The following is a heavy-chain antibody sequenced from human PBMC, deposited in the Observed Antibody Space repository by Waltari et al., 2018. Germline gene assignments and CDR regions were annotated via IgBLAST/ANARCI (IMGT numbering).Heavy chain of an antibody. CDR2: IYYSGST. D-gene: IGHD6-13*01. CDR3: ARDPGQQLFDY. V-gene: IGHV4-59*01. CDR1: GGSISSYY. J-gene: IGHJ4*02. Sequence: QVQLQESGPGLVKPSETLSLTCTVSGGSISSYYWSWIRQPPGKGLEWIGYIYYSGSTNHNPSLKSRVTISVDTAKNQFSLKLSSVTAADTAVYYCARDPGQQLFDYWGQGTLVTVSS.